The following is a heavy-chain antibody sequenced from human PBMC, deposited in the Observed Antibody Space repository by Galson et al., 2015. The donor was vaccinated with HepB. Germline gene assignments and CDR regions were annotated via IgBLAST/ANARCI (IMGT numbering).Heavy chain of an antibody. Sequence: LSLTCTVSGGSISSSSYYWGWIRQPPGKGLEWIGSIYYSGSTYYNPSLKSRVTISVDTSKNQFSLKLSSVTAADTAVYYCARPSSGHFDYWGQGTLVTVSS. CDR1: GGSISSSSYY. J-gene: IGHJ4*02. CDR2: IYYSGST. CDR3: ARPSSGHFDY. D-gene: IGHD6-19*01. V-gene: IGHV4-39*01.